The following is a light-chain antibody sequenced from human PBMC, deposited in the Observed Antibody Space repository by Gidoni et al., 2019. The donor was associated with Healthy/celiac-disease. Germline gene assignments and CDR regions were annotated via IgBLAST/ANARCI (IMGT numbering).Light chain of an antibody. CDR1: QGISSY. J-gene: IGKJ4*01. V-gene: IGKV1-8*01. CDR2: AAS. CDR3: QQYYSYST. Sequence: IRMTQSPSSFSASTGDRVTITCRASQGISSYLAWYQQKPGKAPKLLIYAASTLQSGVPSRFSGSGSGTDFTLTISCLQSEDFATYYCQQYYSYSTFGGGTKVEIK.